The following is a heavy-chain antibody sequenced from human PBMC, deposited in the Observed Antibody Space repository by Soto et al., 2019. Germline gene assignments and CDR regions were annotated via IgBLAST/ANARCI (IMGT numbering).Heavy chain of an antibody. CDR2: IWYDGSNK. CDR3: ARDQSVAAHYYYYGMDV. CDR1: GFTFSSYA. J-gene: IGHJ6*02. V-gene: IGHV3-33*08. D-gene: IGHD2-15*01. Sequence: GGSLRLSCAASGFTFSSYAMHWVRQAPGKGLEWVAVIWYDGSNKYYADSVKGRFTISRDNSKNTLYLQMNSLRAEDTAVYYCARDQSVAAHYYYYGMDVWGQGTTVTVSS.